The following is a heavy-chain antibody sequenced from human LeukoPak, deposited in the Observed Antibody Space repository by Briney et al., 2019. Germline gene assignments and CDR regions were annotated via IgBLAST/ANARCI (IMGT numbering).Heavy chain of an antibody. V-gene: IGHV3-23*01. CDR3: AKGGAAMTDAPHGDVVTTTLDGFDI. J-gene: IGHJ3*02. CDR1: GFAFSAFA. D-gene: IGHD2-21*02. Sequence: GGSLRLSCVASGFAFSAFAISWVRQAPRKGLEWVSAVSGSGGRTFYADSVRGRFTISRDNSKKTVFLQMDSLRAEDTAVYYCAKGGAAMTDAPHGDVVTTTLDGFDIWGQGTMVTVSS. CDR2: VSGSGGRT.